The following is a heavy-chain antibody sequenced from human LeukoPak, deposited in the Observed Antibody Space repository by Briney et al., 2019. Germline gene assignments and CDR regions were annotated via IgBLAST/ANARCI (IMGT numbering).Heavy chain of an antibody. CDR1: GHSFTSYW. D-gene: IGHD6-19*01. J-gene: IGHJ4*02. Sequence: SLKISCKGSGHSFTSYWIGWVRQMPGKGLEWMGIIYPADSDTRYSPSFQGLVTISADKSISTAYLQWSSLKASDTAMYYCASFSSGWYIFDFWGQGTLVTVSS. CDR2: IYPADSDT. V-gene: IGHV5-51*01. CDR3: ASFSSGWYIFDF.